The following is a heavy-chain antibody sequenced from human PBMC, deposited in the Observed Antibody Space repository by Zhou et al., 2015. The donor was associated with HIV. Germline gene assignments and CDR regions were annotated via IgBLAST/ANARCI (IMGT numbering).Heavy chain of an antibody. Sequence: EVQLVQSGGVVVQPGGSVRLSCTASGFIFRNYWMHWVRQAPGKGLVWVSGINSYDSSTSYADSVKGRFTISRDNAKNTLYLEMNTLGAEDTAVYYCARDRTPAFRGWYFDFWGRGTLVTVSS. CDR2: INSYDSST. J-gene: IGHJ2*01. D-gene: IGHD3-16*01. CDR3: ARDRTPAFRGWYFDF. CDR1: GFIFRNYW. V-gene: IGHV3-74*01.